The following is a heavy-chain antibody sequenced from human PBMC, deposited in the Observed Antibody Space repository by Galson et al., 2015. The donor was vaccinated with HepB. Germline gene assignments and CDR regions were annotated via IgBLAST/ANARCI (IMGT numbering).Heavy chain of an antibody. CDR1: GFTFSSYS. J-gene: IGHJ4*02. D-gene: IGHD6-19*01. CDR2: IHSSSTYI. CDR3: ARDLLIGGYSSTVGFDY. V-gene: IGHV3-21*01. Sequence: SLRLSCAVSGFTFSSYSMNWVRQAPGKGLEWVSSIHSSSTYIYYADSVKGRFTISRDNAKNSLYLQMNSLRAEDTAVYYCARDLLIGGYSSTVGFDYWGQVTLVTVSS.